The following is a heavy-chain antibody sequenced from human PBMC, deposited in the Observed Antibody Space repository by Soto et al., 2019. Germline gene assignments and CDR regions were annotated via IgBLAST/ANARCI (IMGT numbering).Heavy chain of an antibody. D-gene: IGHD1-26*01. J-gene: IGHJ2*01. CDR2: ISGSGGST. CDR3: AKVGPRWELYHWYFDL. Sequence: EVQLLESGGGLVQPGGSLRLSCAASGFTFSSYAMSWVRQAPGKGVEWVSAISGSGGSTYYADSVKGRFTISRDNSKNTLYLQMNSLRAEDTAVYYCAKVGPRWELYHWYFDLWGRGTLVTVSS. V-gene: IGHV3-23*01. CDR1: GFTFSSYA.